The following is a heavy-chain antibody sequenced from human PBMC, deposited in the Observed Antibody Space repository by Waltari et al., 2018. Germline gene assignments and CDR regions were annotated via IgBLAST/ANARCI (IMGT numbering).Heavy chain of an antibody. CDR1: GFTFSGYN. J-gene: IGHJ6*02. Sequence: QMQLVASGGGVVQPGGSLRLSCAASGFTFSGYNMYWGRQAPGKGLEWVTLISNDGSSIHYADSVKARFFISRDNSKNALYLQLNSLRTDDTAVYYCARGDYGMDVWGQGTTVTVSS. V-gene: IGHV3-30*04. CDR3: ARGDYGMDV. CDR2: ISNDGSSI.